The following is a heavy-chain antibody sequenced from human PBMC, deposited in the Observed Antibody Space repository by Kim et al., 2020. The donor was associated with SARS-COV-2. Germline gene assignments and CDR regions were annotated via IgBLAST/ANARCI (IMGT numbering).Heavy chain of an antibody. CDR2: T. J-gene: IGHJ4*02. CDR3: ARTHADMVIFDC. V-gene: IGHV3-11*06. D-gene: IGHD5-18*01. Sequence: TNDSDSVKGRCTISTNDAKNTLYLQMNSLIAEDTAVYYCARTHADMVIFDCWGQGTLVTVSS.